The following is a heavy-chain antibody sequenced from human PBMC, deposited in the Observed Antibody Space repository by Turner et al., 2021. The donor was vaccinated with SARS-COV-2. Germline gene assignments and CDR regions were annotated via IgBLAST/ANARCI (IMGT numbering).Heavy chain of an antibody. V-gene: IGHV4-39*01. CDR3: AGEVVVLTTTHYGMDV. J-gene: IGHJ6*02. D-gene: IGHD1-26*01. Sequence: QLPLQESGPGLVKPSDTLSLPCPVSGGSISSSSYYWGWIRRPPGKVLEWIGSIDYSGSTYYNPALKSRFTISVDTSKNQFSRKLSSVTAADTAVYYCAGEVVVLTTTHYGMDVWGQGTTVTVSS. CDR1: GGSISSSSYY. CDR2: IDYSGST.